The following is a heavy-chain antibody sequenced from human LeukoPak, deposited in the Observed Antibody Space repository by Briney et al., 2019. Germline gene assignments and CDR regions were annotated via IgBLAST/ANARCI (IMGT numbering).Heavy chain of an antibody. CDR2: ISYDGSNK. CDR3: AKDADSLGLFDY. V-gene: IGHV3-30*18. Sequence: PGGSLRLSCAASGFTFSSYGMHWVRQAPGKGLEWVAVISYDGSNKYYADSVKGRFTISRDNSKNTLYLQMNSLRAEDTAVYYCAKDADSLGLFDYWGQGTLVTVSS. D-gene: IGHD2-15*01. J-gene: IGHJ4*02. CDR1: GFTFSSYG.